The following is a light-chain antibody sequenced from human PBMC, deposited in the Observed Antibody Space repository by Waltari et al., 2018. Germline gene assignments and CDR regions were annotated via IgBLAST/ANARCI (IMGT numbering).Light chain of an antibody. CDR2: DAS. CDR3: QQYDNVPHS. J-gene: IGKJ2*03. V-gene: IGKV1-33*01. CDR1: QDTRNY. Sequence: DIQMTQSPSSLSASIGDRITITCQASQDTRNYLNWYQQKPGKDPKLLIYDASNLETGVPLRFSGSGSGTDFTFTISSLQPEDFATYYCQQYDNVPHSFGQGTRLDIK.